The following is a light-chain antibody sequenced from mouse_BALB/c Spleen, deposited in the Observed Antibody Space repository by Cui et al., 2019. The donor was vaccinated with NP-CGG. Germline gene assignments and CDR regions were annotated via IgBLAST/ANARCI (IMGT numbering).Light chain of an antibody. J-gene: IGLJ1*01. CDR3: ALWYSNHWV. Sequence: QAVVTQESALTTSPGETVTLTCRSNTGAVTTSNYANWVQEKPDHLFTGLIGGTNNRIPGVPARFSGSLIGEKAALTITGAQTEDEAIYFCALWYSNHWVFGGGTKLTVL. CDR1: TGAVTTSNY. V-gene: IGLV1*01. CDR2: GTN.